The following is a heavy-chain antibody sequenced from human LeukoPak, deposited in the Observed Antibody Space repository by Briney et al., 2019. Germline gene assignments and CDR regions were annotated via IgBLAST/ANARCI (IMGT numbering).Heavy chain of an antibody. CDR2: IYTSGST. V-gene: IGHV4-4*07. CDR3: ASSGSYYGRDYFDY. J-gene: IGHJ4*02. D-gene: IGHD1-26*01. CDR1: GGSISSYY. Sequence: PSETLSLTCTVSGGSISSYYWSWIRQPAGKGLEWIGRIYTSGSTNYNPSLKSRVTMSVDTSKNQFSLKLSSVTAADTAVYYCASSGSYYGRDYFDYWGQGTLVTVSS.